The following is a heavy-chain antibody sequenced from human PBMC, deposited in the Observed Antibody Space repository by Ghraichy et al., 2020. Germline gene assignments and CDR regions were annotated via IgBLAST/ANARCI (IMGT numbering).Heavy chain of an antibody. CDR1: GGSISSSNW. V-gene: IGHV4-4*02. J-gene: IGHJ6*02. Sequence: GSLRLSCAVSGGSISSSNWWSWVRQPPGKGLEWIGEIYHSGSTNYNPSLKSRVTISVDKSKNQFSLKLSSVTAADTAVYYCARRDGPGYSSGWYPHSYYGMDVWGQGTTVTVSS. CDR3: ARRDGPGYSSGWYPHSYYGMDV. CDR2: IYHSGST. D-gene: IGHD6-19*01.